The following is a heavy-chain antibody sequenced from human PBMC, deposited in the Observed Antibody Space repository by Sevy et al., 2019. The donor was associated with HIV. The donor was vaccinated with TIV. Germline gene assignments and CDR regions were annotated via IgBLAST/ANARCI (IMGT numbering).Heavy chain of an antibody. CDR1: GGSVSTDSYY. V-gene: IGHV4-61*01. D-gene: IGHD4-17*01. CDR2: LFYSGST. Sequence: SETLSLTCTVSGGSVSTDSYYWSWIRQPPGKGLEWIGYLFYSGSTNYNPSLKSRVTISVDTSKNQFFLKLSSVTAADTAVYYCARFRSPYGDYATGSFDYWGQGALVTVSS. J-gene: IGHJ4*02. CDR3: ARFRSPYGDYATGSFDY.